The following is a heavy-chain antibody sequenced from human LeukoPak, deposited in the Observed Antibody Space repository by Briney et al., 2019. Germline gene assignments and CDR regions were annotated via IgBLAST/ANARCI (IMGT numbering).Heavy chain of an antibody. CDR1: GFTFSDCT. D-gene: IGHD2-2*01. Sequence: GGSLRLSCAASGFTFSDCTMNWVRQAPGKGLEWVGRIKSKTGGGTTDYAAPVKGRFTISRDDSKNTLYLQMNSLKTEDTAVYYCTTSCGGFFDYWGQGTLVTVSS. V-gene: IGHV3-15*01. CDR2: IKSKTGGGTT. J-gene: IGHJ4*02. CDR3: TTSCGGFFDY.